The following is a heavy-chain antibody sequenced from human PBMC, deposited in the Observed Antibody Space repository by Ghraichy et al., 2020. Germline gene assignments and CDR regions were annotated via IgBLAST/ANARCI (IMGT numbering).Heavy chain of an antibody. CDR1: GGSFSGYY. D-gene: IGHD2-21*02. Sequence: SETLSLTCTVYGGSFSGYYWSWIRQPPGKGLEWIGEINHSGSTNYNPSLKSRVTISVDTSKNQFSLKLSSVTAADTAVYYCARLVVEVVTAIRYYYYGMDVWGQGTTVTVSS. CDR2: INHSGST. V-gene: IGHV4-34*01. J-gene: IGHJ6*02. CDR3: ARLVVEVVTAIRYYYYGMDV.